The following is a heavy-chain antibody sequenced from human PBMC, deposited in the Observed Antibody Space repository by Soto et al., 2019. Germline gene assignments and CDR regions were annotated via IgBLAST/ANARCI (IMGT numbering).Heavy chain of an antibody. CDR1: GGSVNTYY. D-gene: IGHD3-22*01. Sequence: SETLSLTCTVSGGSVNTYYWSWIRRAPGKGLEWIGYIYESGTTNSNPSLKSRVAISVDASKNQFSLNLSSVTAADTAVYYCAGSLTYYHDTSRYLSFDYWGPGTQVTVSS. CDR2: IYESGTT. J-gene: IGHJ4*02. CDR3: AGSLTYYHDTSRYLSFDY. V-gene: IGHV4-59*02.